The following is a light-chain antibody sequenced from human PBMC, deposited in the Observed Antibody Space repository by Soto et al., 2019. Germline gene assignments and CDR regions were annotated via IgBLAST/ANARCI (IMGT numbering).Light chain of an antibody. CDR2: EVS. CDR3: SSYAGNNNLI. J-gene: IGLJ2*01. CDR1: SSDVGGYKY. V-gene: IGLV2-8*01. Sequence: QSALTQPPSASGSPGQSVTISCTGTSSDVGGYKYVSWYQQHPGKAPKLMIYEVSKRPSGVPDRFSGSKSGNTASLTVSGLQADDEADYYCSSYAGNNNLIFGGGTKLTVL.